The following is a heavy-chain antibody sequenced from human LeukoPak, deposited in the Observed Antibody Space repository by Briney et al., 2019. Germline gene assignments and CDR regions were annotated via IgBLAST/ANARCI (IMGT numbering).Heavy chain of an antibody. Sequence: KTGGSLRLSCAASGFTFSSYSMNWVRQAPGKGLEWVSSISSGSSHIYYADSVKGRFTISKDNAKNSLYMQMTSLRAEDTAVYYCARDRNDYVPTFDYWGQGTLVTVSS. V-gene: IGHV3-21*01. CDR1: GFTFSSYS. CDR2: ISSGSSHI. CDR3: ARDRNDYVPTFDY. J-gene: IGHJ4*02. D-gene: IGHD3-16*01.